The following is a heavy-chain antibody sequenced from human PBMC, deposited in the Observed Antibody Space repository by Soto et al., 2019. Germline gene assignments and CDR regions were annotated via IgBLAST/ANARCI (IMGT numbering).Heavy chain of an antibody. V-gene: IGHV3-30-3*01. J-gene: IGHJ4*02. CDR2: ISYDGTNR. CDR3: ARESSSTVTTGGGGSAKDY. D-gene: IGHD4-17*01. CDR1: GLTFSNYA. Sequence: QVHLVESGGGVVQPGRSLRLSCAASGLTFSNYAMNWVLQAPGKGLEWVAFISYDGTNRCYLDSVKGRFTISRDNSKNTLYLQMNSLKTEDTAMYYCARESSSTVTTGGGGSAKDYWGQGTLVTVSS.